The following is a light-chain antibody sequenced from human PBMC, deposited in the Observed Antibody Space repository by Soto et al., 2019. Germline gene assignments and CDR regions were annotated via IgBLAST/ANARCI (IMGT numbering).Light chain of an antibody. Sequence: EIVLTQSPGSLSLSPGQRATLSCRASQSVDTTFFAWYQKKPGQAPRLLIYGASKRATGIPDRFSGSGSGTDFTLIISRLEPEDFAVYYCQQSNNWPYTFGQGTRLDIK. CDR3: QQSNNWPYT. CDR1: QSVDTTF. V-gene: IGKV3-20*01. CDR2: GAS. J-gene: IGKJ2*01.